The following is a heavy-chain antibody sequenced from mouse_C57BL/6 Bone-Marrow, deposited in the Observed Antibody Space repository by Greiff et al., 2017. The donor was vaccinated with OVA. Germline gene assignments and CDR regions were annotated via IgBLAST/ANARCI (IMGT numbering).Heavy chain of an antibody. D-gene: IGHD2-3*01. J-gene: IGHJ3*01. Sequence: QVQLKESGAELAKPGASVKLSCKASGYTFTSYWMHWVKQRPGQGLEWIGYINPSSGYTKYNQKFKDKATLTADKSSSTAYMQLSSLTYEDSAVYYCAKGADGYYSLGCAYWGQGTLVTVSA. CDR3: AKGADGYYSLGCAY. V-gene: IGHV1-7*01. CDR1: GYTFTSYW. CDR2: INPSSGYT.